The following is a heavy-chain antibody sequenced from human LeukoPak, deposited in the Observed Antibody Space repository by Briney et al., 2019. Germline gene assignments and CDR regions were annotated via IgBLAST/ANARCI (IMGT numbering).Heavy chain of an antibody. CDR1: GFTFSSYP. CDR2: LSGSGSST. J-gene: IGHJ6*02. V-gene: IGHV3-23*01. Sequence: GGSLRLSCAASGFTFSSYPMSWVRQAPGKGLECVSTLSGSGSSTYYAESVKGRFTISRDNSKNTLYLQMNSLRAEDTAVYYCAILSDTAMANYYYYGMDVWGQGTTVTVSS. D-gene: IGHD5-18*01. CDR3: AILSDTAMANYYYYGMDV.